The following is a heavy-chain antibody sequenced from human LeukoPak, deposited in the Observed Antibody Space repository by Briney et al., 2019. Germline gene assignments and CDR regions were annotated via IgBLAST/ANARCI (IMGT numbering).Heavy chain of an antibody. J-gene: IGHJ4*02. V-gene: IGHV1-2*02. Sequence: ASVTVTRQTFGYTFTGYYMHWVRQAPGQGLEWMGWINPNSGGTNYAQKLQGRVTLTRDTSISTAYMELSRLRSDDTAVYYCAPTPPDYYDSSGDFDYWGQGTLVTVSS. D-gene: IGHD3-22*01. CDR3: APTPPDYYDSSGDFDY. CDR1: GYTFTGYY. CDR2: INPNSGGT.